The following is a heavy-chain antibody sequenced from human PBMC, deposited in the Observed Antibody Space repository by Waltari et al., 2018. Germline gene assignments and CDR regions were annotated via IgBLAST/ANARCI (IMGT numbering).Heavy chain of an antibody. Sequence: QMQLVESGGGVVQPGGSLRLSCAASGFTFSSYGMHWVRQAPGKGLEWVAFIRYDGSNKYYADSVKGRFTISRDNSKNTLYLQMNSLRAEDTAVYYCAKDLIAARIFDYWGQGTLVTVSS. CDR2: IRYDGSNK. CDR3: AKDLIAARIFDY. D-gene: IGHD6-6*01. CDR1: GFTFSSYG. V-gene: IGHV3-30*02. J-gene: IGHJ4*02.